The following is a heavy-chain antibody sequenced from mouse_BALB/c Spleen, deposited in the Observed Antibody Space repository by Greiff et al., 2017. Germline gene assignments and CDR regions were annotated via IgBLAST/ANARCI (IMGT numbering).Heavy chain of an antibody. CDR2: ISSGGST. V-gene: IGHV5-6-5*01. D-gene: IGHD1-1*01. CDR1: GFTFSSYA. Sequence: EVKVVESGGGLVKPGGSLKLSCAASGFTFSSYAMSWVRQTPEKRLEWVASISSGGSTYYPDSVKGRFTISRDNARNILYLQMSSLRSEDTAMYYCARGVLFYYGSSYWYFDVWGAGTTVTVSS. J-gene: IGHJ1*01. CDR3: ARGVLFYYGSSYWYFDV.